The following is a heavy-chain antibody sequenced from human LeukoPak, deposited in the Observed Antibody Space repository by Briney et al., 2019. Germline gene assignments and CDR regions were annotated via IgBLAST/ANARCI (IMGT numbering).Heavy chain of an antibody. D-gene: IGHD3-10*01. V-gene: IGHV3-49*03. CDR1: GFTFGDYA. J-gene: IGHJ4*02. CDR2: IRSKAYGGTT. CDR3: TRNGWFGELYDFDY. Sequence: GGSLRLSCTASGFTFGDYAMSWFRQAPGKGLEWVGFIRSKAYGGTTEYAASVKGRFTISRDDSKSIAYLQMNSLKTEDTAVYYCTRNGWFGELYDFDYWGQGTLVTVSS.